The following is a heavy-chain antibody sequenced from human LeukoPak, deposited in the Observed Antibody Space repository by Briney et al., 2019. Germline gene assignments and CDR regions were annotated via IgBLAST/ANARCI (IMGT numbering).Heavy chain of an antibody. V-gene: IGHV6-1*01. CDR1: GDSVSSNSAV. CDR2: TYYRSKWYN. CDR3: ARGGQGDGYSADEAFDI. J-gene: IGHJ3*02. Sequence: SQTLSLTCAISGDSVSSNSAVWNWIRQSPSTGLEWLGRTYYRSKWYNDYAGSVKSRITINPDTSKNQFSLQVNSVTPEDTAVYYCARGGQGDGYSADEAFDIWGQGTMVTVSS. D-gene: IGHD5-24*01.